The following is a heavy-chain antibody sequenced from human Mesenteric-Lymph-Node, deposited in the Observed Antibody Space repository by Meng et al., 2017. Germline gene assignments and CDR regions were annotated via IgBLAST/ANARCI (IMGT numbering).Heavy chain of an antibody. CDR3: ARGYYDSSGYGYWYFDL. CDR1: GGSISSSNW. Sequence: VRLQGSGPGRGKPSGTLSLPCAVSGGSISSSNWWSWIRQPPGKGLEWIGYIYYSGSTYYNPSLKSRVTISVDTSKNQFSLKLSSVTAADTAVYYCARGYYDSSGYGYWYFDLWGRGTLVTVSS. V-gene: IGHV4-30-4*01. CDR2: IYYSGST. D-gene: IGHD3-22*01. J-gene: IGHJ2*01.